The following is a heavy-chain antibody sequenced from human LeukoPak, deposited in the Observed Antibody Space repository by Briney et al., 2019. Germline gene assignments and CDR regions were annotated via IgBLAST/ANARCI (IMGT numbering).Heavy chain of an antibody. D-gene: IGHD5-12*01. J-gene: IGHJ6*03. CDR2: IFYSGNT. Sequence: PSETLSLTCTVSGGSISNYYWSWIRQPPGKELEWSGYIFYSGNTNYNPSLKSRLTISVDTSKNQFSLKLSSVTAADTAVYYCARHGATHYYYYYMDVWGKGTTVTVSS. V-gene: IGHV4-59*08. CDR1: GGSISNYY. CDR3: ARHGATHYYYYYMDV.